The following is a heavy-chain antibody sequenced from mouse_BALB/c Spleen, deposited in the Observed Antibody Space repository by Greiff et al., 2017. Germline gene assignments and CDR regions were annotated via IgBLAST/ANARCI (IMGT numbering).Heavy chain of an antibody. Sequence: VQLKESGAELVKPGASVKLSCTASGFNIKDTYMHWVKQRPEQGLEWIGRIDPANGNTKYDPKFQGKATITADTSSNTAYLQLSSLTSEDTAVYYCARGTATGAMDYWGQGTSVTVSS. CDR3: ARGTATGAMDY. CDR2: IDPANGNT. J-gene: IGHJ4*01. D-gene: IGHD1-2*01. CDR1: GFNIKDTY. V-gene: IGHV14-3*02.